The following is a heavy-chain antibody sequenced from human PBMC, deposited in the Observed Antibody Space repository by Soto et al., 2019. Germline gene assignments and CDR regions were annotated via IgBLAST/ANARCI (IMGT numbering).Heavy chain of an antibody. J-gene: IGHJ4*02. D-gene: IGHD2-15*01. CDR3: AREQLSAPYPTKSIDY. CDR2: ISAYNGNT. Sequence: ASVKVSCKASGYTFPSYGISWLRQAPGQGLEWMGWISAYNGNTNYAQKLQGRVTMTTDTSTSTAYMELRSLRSDDTAVYYCAREQLSAPYPTKSIDYWGQGTLVTVSS. V-gene: IGHV1-18*01. CDR1: GYTFPSYG.